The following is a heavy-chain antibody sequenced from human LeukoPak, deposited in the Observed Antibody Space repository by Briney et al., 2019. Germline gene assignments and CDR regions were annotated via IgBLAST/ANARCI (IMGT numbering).Heavy chain of an antibody. CDR1: GGSISSGDYY. J-gene: IGHJ4*02. CDR3: ARLPHYYDSSGYLTSY. D-gene: IGHD3-22*01. V-gene: IGHV4-30-4*01. CDR2: IYYSGST. Sequence: SETLSLTCTVSGGSISSGDYYWSWIRQPPGKGLEWIGYIYYSGSTYYNPSLKSRVTISVDTSKNQFSLKLSSVTAADTAVYYCARLPHYYDSSGYLTSYWGQGTLVIVSS.